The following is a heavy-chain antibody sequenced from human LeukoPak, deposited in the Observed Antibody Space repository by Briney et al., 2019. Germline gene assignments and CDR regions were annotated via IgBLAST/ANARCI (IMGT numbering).Heavy chain of an antibody. J-gene: IGHJ3*02. CDR3: ARSLRNAFDI. D-gene: IGHD3-3*01. Sequence: PGGSLRLSCAAFGFTFSSYSMNWVRQAPGKGLEWVAYIRSSSSTIYYADSVKGRFTISTDNANNSVHLQMNSLRAEDTAVYYCARSLRNAFDIWGQGTMVTVSS. CDR2: IRSSSSTI. CDR1: GFTFSSYS. V-gene: IGHV3-48*01.